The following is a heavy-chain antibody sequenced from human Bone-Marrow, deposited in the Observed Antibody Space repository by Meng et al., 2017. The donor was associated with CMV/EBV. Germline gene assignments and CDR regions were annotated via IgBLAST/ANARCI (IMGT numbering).Heavy chain of an antibody. D-gene: IGHD6-13*01. Sequence: ASVKVSCKASGYTFTGYYIHWVRQAPGQGLEWMGWINPNSGGTNYVQKFLARVSLSRDTSISTAYMELSRLRSDDTAVYYCARADYIAAAGDYYYGMDVWGQGTTVTVSS. CDR3: ARADYIAAAGDYYYGMDV. CDR2: INPNSGGT. J-gene: IGHJ6*02. V-gene: IGHV1-2*02. CDR1: GYTFTGYY.